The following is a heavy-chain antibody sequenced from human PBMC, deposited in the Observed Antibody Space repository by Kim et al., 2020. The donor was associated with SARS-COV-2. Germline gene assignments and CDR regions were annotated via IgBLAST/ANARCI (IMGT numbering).Heavy chain of an antibody. V-gene: IGHV1-69*13. CDR3: ARRYCSSTSCFRDLWNFDY. J-gene: IGHJ4*02. Sequence: SVKVSCKASGGTFSSYAISWVRQAPGQGLEWMGGIIPIFGTANYAQKFQGRVTITADESTSTAYMELSSLRSEDTAVYYCARRYCSSTSCFRDLWNFDYWGQGTLVTVSS. CDR2: IIPIFGTA. D-gene: IGHD2-2*01. CDR1: GGTFSSYA.